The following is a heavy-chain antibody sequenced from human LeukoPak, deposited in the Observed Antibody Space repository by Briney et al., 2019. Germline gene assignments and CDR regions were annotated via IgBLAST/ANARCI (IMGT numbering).Heavy chain of an antibody. Sequence: ASVKVSCKASGYTFTGYFMHWVRQAPGQGLEWMGWINPNSGGTNYAQKFQGRVTMTRDTSISTVYMELSRLRSDDTAVYYCARRFYDEYGPWGQGTLVTVSS. CDR3: ARRFYDEYGP. CDR2: INPNSGGT. V-gene: IGHV1-2*02. J-gene: IGHJ5*02. D-gene: IGHD2/OR15-2a*01. CDR1: GYTFTGYF.